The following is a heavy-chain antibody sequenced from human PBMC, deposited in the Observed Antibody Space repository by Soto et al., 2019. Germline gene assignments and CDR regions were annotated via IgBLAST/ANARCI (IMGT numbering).Heavy chain of an antibody. V-gene: IGHV1-18*01. CDR1: GYTFTTYG. Sequence: QVQLVQSGAEVKKPGASVKASCKASGYTFTTYGITWVRQAPGQGLEWMGWISTYNGKTNHAQSLQGRVTMTTDKSTSTAYMELRRLGADDTAVYYCARGTHGDYWGQGTLVTVSS. CDR2: ISTYNGKT. J-gene: IGHJ4*02. CDR3: ARGTHGDY.